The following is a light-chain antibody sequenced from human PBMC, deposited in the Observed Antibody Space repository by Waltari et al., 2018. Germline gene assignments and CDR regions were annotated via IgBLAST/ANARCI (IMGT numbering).Light chain of an antibody. CDR2: AAS. V-gene: IGKV1D-12*01. CDR1: QVLNSW. J-gene: IGKJ3*01. Sequence: DIQMTQSPSSVSASVGDRVSITRRSSQVLNSWLAWYQQKPGKAPKLLISAASRLQSGVPPRFSGAGSGRDFTLTISSLQPEDFATYYCQQADSFPFTFGPGTKVDIK. CDR3: QQADSFPFT.